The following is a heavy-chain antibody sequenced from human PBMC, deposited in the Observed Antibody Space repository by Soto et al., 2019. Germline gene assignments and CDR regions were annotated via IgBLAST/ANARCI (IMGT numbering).Heavy chain of an antibody. D-gene: IGHD5-18*01. V-gene: IGHV6-1*01. Sequence: SQTLSLTCAISGDSVSSNSAAWNWIRQSPSRGLEWLGRTYYRSKWYNDYAVSVKSRITIKPDTSKNQFSLQLNSVTPEDTAVYYFAREKLVDTAMSTGVWFDPWGQGTLVTVSS. J-gene: IGHJ5*02. CDR1: GDSVSSNSAA. CDR3: AREKLVDTAMSTGVWFDP. CDR2: TYYRSKWYN.